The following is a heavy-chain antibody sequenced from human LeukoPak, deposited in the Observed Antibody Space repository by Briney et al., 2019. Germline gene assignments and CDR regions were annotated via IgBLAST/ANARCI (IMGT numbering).Heavy chain of an antibody. CDR2: ISSSSSYI. CDR3: ASGVLVCGGDY. Sequence: PGGSQRLPCAASGYTFSIYSMNGVRQAPGKGLEWVSSISSSSSYIYYADSVKGRFTISRDNAKNSLYLQMNSLRAQDTAVYYCASGVLVCGGDYWGHGT. J-gene: IGHJ4*01. CDR1: GYTFSIYS. D-gene: IGHD5/OR15-5a*01. V-gene: IGHV3-21*01.